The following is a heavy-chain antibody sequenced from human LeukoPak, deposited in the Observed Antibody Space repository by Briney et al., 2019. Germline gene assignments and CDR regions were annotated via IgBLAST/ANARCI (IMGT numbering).Heavy chain of an antibody. Sequence: GGSLRLSCGASGFTFSSYAMSWVRQAPGKGLEWVSAISGSGGSTYYADSVKGRFTISRDNSKNTLYLQMNSLRAEDTAVYYCAKGNYDYVWGSYRESHFDYWGQGTLVTVSS. J-gene: IGHJ4*02. V-gene: IGHV3-23*01. D-gene: IGHD3-16*02. CDR1: GFTFSSYA. CDR2: ISGSGGST. CDR3: AKGNYDYVWGSYRESHFDY.